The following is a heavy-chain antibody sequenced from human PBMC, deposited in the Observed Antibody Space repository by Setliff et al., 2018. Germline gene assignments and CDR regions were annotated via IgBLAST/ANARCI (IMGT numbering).Heavy chain of an antibody. D-gene: IGHD4-17*01. V-gene: IGHV5-51*01. J-gene: IGHJ6*02. CDR1: GYSFTSYW. CDR2: IYPGDSDT. Sequence: PGESLTLSCKGSGYSFTSYWIAWVRQMPGKGLERMGIIYPGDSDTRYSPSFQGQVTISVDRSTRTAYLQWSSLKASDTAFYYCARSDYGDYFAWDSYGMDVWGQGTTVTVSS. CDR3: ARSDYGDYFAWDSYGMDV.